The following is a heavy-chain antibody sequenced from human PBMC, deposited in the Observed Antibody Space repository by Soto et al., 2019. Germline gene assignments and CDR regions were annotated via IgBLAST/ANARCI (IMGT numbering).Heavy chain of an antibody. J-gene: IGHJ3*01. Sequence: EVQLLESGGGLIQPGGSLRLSCADSGFTFSSYAMSWVRQAPGKGLEWVSTISASSTNTYYAESVKGRFTISRDNSKNTLYLQMNSLRAEDTAIYSCAQRLSNWSAFDLWGQGTMVTVSS. CDR1: GFTFSSYA. V-gene: IGHV3-23*01. CDR2: ISASSTNT. D-gene: IGHD1-20*01. CDR3: AQRLSNWSAFDL.